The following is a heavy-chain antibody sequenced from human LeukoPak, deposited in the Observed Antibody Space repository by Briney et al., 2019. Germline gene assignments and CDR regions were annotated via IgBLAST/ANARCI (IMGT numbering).Heavy chain of an antibody. CDR2: IYYSGST. Sequence: SETLSLTCTVSGGSISSHYWSWIRQPPGKGLEWIGYIYYSGSTNYNPSLKSRVTISVDTSKNQFSLNLSSVTAADTAVYYCARDYGSEYDWFDPWGQGTLVIVSS. D-gene: IGHD3-10*01. J-gene: IGHJ5*02. CDR1: GGSISSHY. V-gene: IGHV4-59*11. CDR3: ARDYGSEYDWFDP.